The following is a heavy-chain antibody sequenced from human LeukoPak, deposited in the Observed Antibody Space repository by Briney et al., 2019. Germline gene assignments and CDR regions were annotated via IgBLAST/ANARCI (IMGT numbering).Heavy chain of an antibody. Sequence: SETLSLTCAVYGGSFSGYYWSWIRQPPGKGLEWVEEINHSGSTNYNPSLKSRVTISVDTSKNQFSLKLSSVTAADTAVYYCATARAGAAFRWFDPWGQGTLVTVSS. D-gene: IGHD6-19*01. CDR3: ATARAGAAFRWFDP. CDR2: INHSGST. V-gene: IGHV4-34*01. CDR1: GGSFSGYY. J-gene: IGHJ5*02.